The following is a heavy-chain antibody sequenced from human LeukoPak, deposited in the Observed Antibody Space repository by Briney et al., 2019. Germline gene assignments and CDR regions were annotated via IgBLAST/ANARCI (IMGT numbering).Heavy chain of an antibody. J-gene: IGHJ6*02. CDR3: ARDCTNGVCYLSNYYYYGMDV. V-gene: IGHV3-48*01. CDR2: ISSSSSTI. Sequence: GGSLRLSCAASGFTFSSYSMNWVRQAPGKGLEWVSYISSSSSTIYYADSVKGRFTISRDNAKNSLYLQMNSLRAEDTAVYYCARDCTNGVCYLSNYYYYGMDVWGQGTTVTVSS. D-gene: IGHD2-8*01. CDR1: GFTFSSYS.